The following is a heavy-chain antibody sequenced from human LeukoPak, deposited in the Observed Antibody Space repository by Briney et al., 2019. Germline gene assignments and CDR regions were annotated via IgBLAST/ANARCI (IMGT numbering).Heavy chain of an antibody. CDR3: ARGLWFGSNINDY. CDR1: GGSISSRSYY. CDR2: IYSSGST. J-gene: IGHJ4*02. V-gene: IGHV4-39*02. Sequence: PSETLSLTCTVSGGSISSRSYYWGWIRQPPGKGLEWIGSIYSSGSTNYSPSLKSRVTISLDTSKNHFSLKLSSVTAPDTAVYFCARGLWFGSNINDYWGQGTPVTVSS. D-gene: IGHD3-10*01.